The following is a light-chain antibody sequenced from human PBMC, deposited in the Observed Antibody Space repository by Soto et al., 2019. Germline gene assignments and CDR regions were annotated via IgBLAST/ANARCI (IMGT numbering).Light chain of an antibody. CDR2: AAS. CDR1: DPITQY. V-gene: IGKV1-39*01. J-gene: IGKJ4*01. Sequence: DLQMTKSPSSLSAFVGDTVTITCRASDPITQYLNWYQQRPGKAPKLLIFAASNLQSGVPLRFSGSGFGTNFTLPVSNLQPEDFATYYCQQSHRLPRVFGGGTKVEIK. CDR3: QQSHRLPRV.